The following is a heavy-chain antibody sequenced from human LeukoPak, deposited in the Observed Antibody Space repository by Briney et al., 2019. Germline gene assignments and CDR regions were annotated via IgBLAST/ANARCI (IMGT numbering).Heavy chain of an antibody. CDR2: INPNSGGT. CDR3: AREVLAAAANNWFDA. CDR1: GYTFTGYY. V-gene: IGHV1-2*02. Sequence: ASVKVSCKASGYTFTGYYMHWVRQAPGQGLEWMGWINPNSGGTNYAQKFQGRVTMTRDTSISTAYMELSRLRSDDTAVYYCAREVLAAAANNWFDAWGQGTLVTVSS. D-gene: IGHD6-13*01. J-gene: IGHJ5*02.